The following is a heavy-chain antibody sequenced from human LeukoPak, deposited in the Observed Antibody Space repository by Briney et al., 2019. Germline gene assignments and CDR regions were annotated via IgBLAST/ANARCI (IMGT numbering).Heavy chain of an antibody. CDR3: TRDGGYYGSGTGAFDI. V-gene: IGHV3-74*01. Sequence: PGGSLRLSCAASRFTFSSYWMHWVRQAPGKGLVWVSRINSDGSTTTYADSVKGLFTVSRDNAKNTLYLQMNSPGAEDTAVYYCTRDGGYYGSGTGAFDIWGQGTMVTVSS. J-gene: IGHJ3*02. CDR2: INSDGSTT. CDR1: RFTFSSYW. D-gene: IGHD3-10*01.